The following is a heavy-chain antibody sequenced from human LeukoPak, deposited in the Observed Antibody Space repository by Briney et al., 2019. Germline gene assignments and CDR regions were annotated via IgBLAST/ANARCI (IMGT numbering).Heavy chain of an antibody. CDR2: IYYSGST. J-gene: IGHJ6*02. CDR3: ARGDYDILTGYNYYYYYGMDA. V-gene: IGHV4-59*01. Sequence: SETLSLTCTVSGGSISSYYWSWIRQPPGKGLEWIGYIYYSGSTNYNPSLKSRVTISVDTSKNQFSLKLSSVTAADTAVYYCARGDYDILTGYNYYYYYGMDAWGQGTTVTVSS. CDR1: GGSISSYY. D-gene: IGHD3-9*01.